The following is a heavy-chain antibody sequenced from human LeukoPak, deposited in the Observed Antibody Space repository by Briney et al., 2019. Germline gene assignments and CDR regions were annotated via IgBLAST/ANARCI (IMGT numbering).Heavy chain of an antibody. J-gene: IGHJ4*02. CDR1: GYSFTSYW. D-gene: IGHD3-10*01. V-gene: IGHV5-51*01. CDR2: IYPGDFDT. Sequence: GESLKISCKGSGYSFTSYWIGWVRQMPGKGLEWMGIIYPGDFDTRYSPSFQGQVTISADKSISTAYLQWSSLKASDTAMYYCARTYYYGSGSYASVYYFDYWGQGTLVTVSS. CDR3: ARTYYYGSGSYASVYYFDY.